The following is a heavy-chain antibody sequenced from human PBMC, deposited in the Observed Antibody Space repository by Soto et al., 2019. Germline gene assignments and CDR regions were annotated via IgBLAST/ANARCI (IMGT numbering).Heavy chain of an antibody. V-gene: IGHV3-30-3*01. D-gene: IGHD6-19*01. Sequence: QVQLVESGGGVVQPGRSLRLSCAASGFTFNSYAMHWVRQAPGKGLEWVAVLSYDGGNKYYADSVKGRFTISRDNSKNTLSLQINSLRAEDAAVYYCARDPGSGWPPFDYWGQGTLVTVSS. CDR2: LSYDGGNK. J-gene: IGHJ4*02. CDR3: ARDPGSGWPPFDY. CDR1: GFTFNSYA.